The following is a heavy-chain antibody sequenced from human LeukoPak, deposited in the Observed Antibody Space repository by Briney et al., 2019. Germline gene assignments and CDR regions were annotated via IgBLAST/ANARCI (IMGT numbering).Heavy chain of an antibody. D-gene: IGHD3-22*01. J-gene: IGHJ4*02. Sequence: GASVKVSCKTSGYTFTSFDINWVRQAAGQGLEWLGWMNPYTGKTGYAQKFQGRVTFTVDTSTRTAYMEVSSLTSEDTAVYYCARAPSPYYYDSSAYYSDYWGQGTLVTVSS. CDR3: ARAPSPYYYDSSAYYSDY. V-gene: IGHV1-8*03. CDR2: MNPYTGKT. CDR1: GYTFTSFD.